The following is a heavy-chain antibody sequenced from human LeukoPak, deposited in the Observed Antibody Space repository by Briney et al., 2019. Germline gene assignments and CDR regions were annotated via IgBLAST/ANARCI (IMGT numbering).Heavy chain of an antibody. D-gene: IGHD6-19*01. CDR2: ISFDGTSK. V-gene: IGHV3-30*18. CDR1: GFTFSSYG. J-gene: IGHJ4*02. CDR3: AKDRWVRRISMAGQDY. Sequence: GGSLRLSCAASGFTFSSYGMHWVRQAPGKGLEWVAVISFDGTSKYYADSVQGRITISRDNSKNTLYLQMDSLRPEDTAAYYCAKDRWVRRISMAGQDYWGQGTLVTVS.